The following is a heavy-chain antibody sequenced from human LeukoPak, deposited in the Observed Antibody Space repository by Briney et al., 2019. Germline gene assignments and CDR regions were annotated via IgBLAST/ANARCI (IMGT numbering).Heavy chain of an antibody. J-gene: IGHJ4*02. CDR3: AKDLYGGGPF. CDR1: GFTFSSYG. D-gene: IGHD4-23*01. Sequence: GGSLRLSCAASGFTFSSYGMHWVRQAPGKGLEWVAFIRYDGSNKYYADSVKGRFTISRDNSKNTLYLQMNSLRAEDTAVYYCAKDLYGGGPFWGQGTLVTVSS. V-gene: IGHV3-30*02. CDR2: IRYDGSNK.